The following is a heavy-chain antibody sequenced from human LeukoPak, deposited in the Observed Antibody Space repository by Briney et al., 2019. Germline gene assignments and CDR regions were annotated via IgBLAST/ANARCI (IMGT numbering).Heavy chain of an antibody. D-gene: IGHD2-8*01. Sequence: QPGGSLRLSCAASGFTFSSYEMNWVRQAPGKGLEWGSYICSSGSLIYYAASVKGRFTISRDNAKNSLYRQMNSLRAEDTAVYYCARDYDGVRGHWWGQGTLVTVSS. CDR2: ICSSGSLI. CDR1: GFTFSSYE. CDR3: ARDYDGVRGHW. J-gene: IGHJ4*02. V-gene: IGHV3-48*03.